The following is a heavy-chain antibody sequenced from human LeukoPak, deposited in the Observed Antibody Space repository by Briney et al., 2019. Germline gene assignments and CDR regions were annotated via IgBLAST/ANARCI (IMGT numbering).Heavy chain of an antibody. J-gene: IGHJ4*02. V-gene: IGHV3-23*01. CDR2: ISGSGGST. Sequence: GGSLRLSCAASGFTFSSYAMSWVRQAPGKGLEWVSAISGSGGSTYYADSVKSRFTISRDNSKNTLYLQMNSLKTEDTGVYYCATASSGLFYWGQGTLVTVSS. CDR3: ATASSGLFY. D-gene: IGHD3-16*01. CDR1: GFTFSSYA.